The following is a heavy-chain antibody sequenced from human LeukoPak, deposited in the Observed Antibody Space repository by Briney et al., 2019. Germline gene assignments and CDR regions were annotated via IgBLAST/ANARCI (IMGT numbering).Heavy chain of an antibody. CDR1: GGSISSYY. J-gene: IGHJ5*02. CDR3: ARVASGSYYPWFDP. D-gene: IGHD1-26*01. Sequence: PSETLSLTCTVSGGSISSYYWSWIRQPPGNGLEWIGYIYYSGSTNYNPSLKSRVTISVDTSKNQFSLKLSSVTAADTAVYYCARVASGSYYPWFDPWGQGTLVTVSS. CDR2: IYYSGST. V-gene: IGHV4-59*01.